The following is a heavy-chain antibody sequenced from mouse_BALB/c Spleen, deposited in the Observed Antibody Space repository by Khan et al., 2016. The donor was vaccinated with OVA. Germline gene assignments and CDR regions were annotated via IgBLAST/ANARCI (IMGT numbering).Heavy chain of an antibody. V-gene: IGHV1-4*01. D-gene: IGHD2-10*01. CDR2: INPSNIYT. Sequence: QVQLQQSGAELARPGASVKMSCKASGYTFTSYTIHWVKQRPGQGLEWIGCINPSNIYTNYNQKFRDKATLTADKSSRPAYIQLSSLTSEDSAVYYCSRVGPYHGNEGAWFAYWGQGTLVTVSA. CDR3: SRVGPYHGNEGAWFAY. J-gene: IGHJ3*01. CDR1: GYTFTSYT.